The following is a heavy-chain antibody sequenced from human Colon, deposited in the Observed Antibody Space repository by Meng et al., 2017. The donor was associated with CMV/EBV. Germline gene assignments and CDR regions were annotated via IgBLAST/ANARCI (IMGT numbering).Heavy chain of an antibody. Sequence: GGSLRLSCAASGFTFSNAWMSWVRQAPGKGLEWVGRIKSKTDGGTTDYAAPVKGRFTISRDDSKNTLYLQMNSLRAEDTAVYYCAKEIVPAAPTGCFDPWGQGTLVTVSS. V-gene: IGHV3-15*01. CDR2: IKSKTDGGTT. J-gene: IGHJ5*02. CDR3: AKEIVPAAPTGCFDP. CDR1: GFTFSNAW. D-gene: IGHD2-2*01.